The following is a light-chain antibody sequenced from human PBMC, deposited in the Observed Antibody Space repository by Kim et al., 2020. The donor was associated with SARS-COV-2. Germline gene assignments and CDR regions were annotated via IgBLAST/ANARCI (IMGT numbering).Light chain of an antibody. CDR2: RDT. CDR3: YSAADNIRV. Sequence: SYELTQPSSVSVSPGQTAMITCSGDVLAKKYGRWLQQRPGQAPVVVIYRDTERPSGIPERFSGSSSGTTVTLTISGAQVEDEADYYCYSAADNIRVFGGGTKLTVL. J-gene: IGLJ3*02. CDR1: VLAKKY. V-gene: IGLV3-27*01.